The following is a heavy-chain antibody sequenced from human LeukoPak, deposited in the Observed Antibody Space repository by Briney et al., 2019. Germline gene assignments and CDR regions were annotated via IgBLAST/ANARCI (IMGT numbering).Heavy chain of an antibody. CDR2: LSGSGYNT. J-gene: IGHJ4*02. CDR3: AKDPYGTRYFDY. V-gene: IGHV3-23*01. D-gene: IGHD2-2*01. Sequence: GGSLRLSCAASGFTFSSHALSWVRQAPGKGLEWVSSLSGSGYNTYYADSVKGRFTISRDNSKNTVYLQMNGLRAEDTAVYYCAKDPYGTRYFDYWGQGTMVTVSS. CDR1: GFTFSSHA.